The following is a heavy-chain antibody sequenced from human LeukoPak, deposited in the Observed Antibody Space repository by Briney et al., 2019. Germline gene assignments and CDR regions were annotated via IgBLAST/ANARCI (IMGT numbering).Heavy chain of an antibody. D-gene: IGHD3-22*01. J-gene: IGHJ4*02. V-gene: IGHV4-30-4*01. CDR2: IYYSGST. CDR1: GGSISSGDYY. Sequence: SQTLSLTCTVSGGSISSGDYYWSWIRQPPGKGLEWIGYIYYSGSTYYNPSLKSRVTISVDTSKNQFSLKLSSVTAADTAVYYCARARLQEYYYDSSGYYYFDYWGQGTLVTVSS. CDR3: ARARLQEYYYDSSGYYYFDY.